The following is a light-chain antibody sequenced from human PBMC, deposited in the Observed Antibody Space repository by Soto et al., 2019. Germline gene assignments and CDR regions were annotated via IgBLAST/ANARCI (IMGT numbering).Light chain of an antibody. J-gene: IGLJ2*01. CDR2: EVT. CDR1: SSDVGAYNY. CDR3: SCFTTSSTLA. V-gene: IGLV2-14*01. Sequence: QSVLTQPASVSGSPGQSITISCTGTSSDVGAYNYVSWYRQHPGKAPQLIIYEVTNRPSGVSNRFSGSKSGNTASLTISGLQPEDEADYYCSCFTTSSTLAFGAGTKVTVL.